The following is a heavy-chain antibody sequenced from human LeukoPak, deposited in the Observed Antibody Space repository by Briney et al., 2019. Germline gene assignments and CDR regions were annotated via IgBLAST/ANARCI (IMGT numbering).Heavy chain of an antibody. CDR1: GFTFSSYA. D-gene: IGHD2-15*01. CDR3: AKVTVVVVVAGGYFDY. Sequence: GGSLRLSCAASGFTFSSYAMSWVRQAPGKGLEWVSAISGSGGSTYYADSVKGRFTISRDNSKNTLYLQMNSLRAEDTAVYYCAKVTVVVVVAGGYFDYWGQGTLVTVSS. CDR2: ISGSGGST. J-gene: IGHJ4*02. V-gene: IGHV3-23*01.